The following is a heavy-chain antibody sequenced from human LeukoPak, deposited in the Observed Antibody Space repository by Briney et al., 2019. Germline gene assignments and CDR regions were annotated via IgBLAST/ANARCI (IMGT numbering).Heavy chain of an antibody. J-gene: IGHJ4*02. CDR2: VGASGYYT. D-gene: IGHD1-26*01. CDR3: AKDVGSGTYYDY. Sequence: GGSLRLSCAASGFTFSTYAMSWVRQAPGRGLEWVSTVGASGYYTYYADSVKGRFTMSRDNSKSTQYLQMNSLRAEDTAVYYCAKDVGSGTYYDYWGQGTLVTVSS. CDR1: GFTFSTYA. V-gene: IGHV3-23*01.